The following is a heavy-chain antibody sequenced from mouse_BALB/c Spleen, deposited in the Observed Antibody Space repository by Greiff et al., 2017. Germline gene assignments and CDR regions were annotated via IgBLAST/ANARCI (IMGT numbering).Heavy chain of an antibody. CDR2: ISYSGST. V-gene: IGHV3-2*02. CDR3: AIGVRWFAY. D-gene: IGHD2-14*01. Sequence: EVKLMESGPGLVKPSQSLSLTCTVTGYSITSDYAWNWIRQFPGNKLEWMGYISYSGSTSYNPSLKSRISITRDTSKNQFFLQLNSVTTEDTATYYCAIGVRWFAYWGQGTLVTVSA. CDR1: GYSITSDYA. J-gene: IGHJ3*01.